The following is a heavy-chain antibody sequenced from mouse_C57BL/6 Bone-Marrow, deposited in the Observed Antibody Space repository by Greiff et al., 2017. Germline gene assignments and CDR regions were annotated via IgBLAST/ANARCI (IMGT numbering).Heavy chain of an antibody. CDR2: IYPGDGDT. CDR3: ARAPYYSNYASWFAY. V-gene: IGHV1-82*01. J-gene: IGHJ3*01. CDR1: GYAFSSSW. Sequence: VKLQESGPELVKPGASVKISCKASGYAFSSSWMNWVKQRPGKGLEWIGRIYPGDGDTNYNGKFKGKATLTADKSSSTAYMQLSSLTSEDSAVYFCARAPYYSNYASWFAYWGQGTLVTVSA. D-gene: IGHD2-5*01.